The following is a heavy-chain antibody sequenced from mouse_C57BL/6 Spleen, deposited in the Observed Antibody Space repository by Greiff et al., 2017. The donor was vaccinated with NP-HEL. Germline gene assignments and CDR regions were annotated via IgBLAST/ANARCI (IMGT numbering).Heavy chain of an antibody. CDR3: ARRVRQYYFDY. J-gene: IGHJ2*01. CDR1: GYTFTSYW. CDR2: IDPSDSYT. Sequence: VQLQQPGAELVKPGASVKLSCKASGYTFTSYWMQWVKQRPGQGLEWIGEIDPSDSYTNYNQKFKGKATLTVDTSSSTAYMQLSSLTSEDSAVYYCARRVRQYYFDYWGQGTTLTVSS. V-gene: IGHV1-50*01. D-gene: IGHD1-1*01.